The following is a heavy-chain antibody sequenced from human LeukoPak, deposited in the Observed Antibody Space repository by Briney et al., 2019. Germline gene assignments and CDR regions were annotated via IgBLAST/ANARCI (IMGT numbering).Heavy chain of an antibody. CDR3: ARYRWLQLGPFDY. V-gene: IGHV4-59*01. J-gene: IGHJ4*02. D-gene: IGHD5-24*01. Sequence: PSETLSLTCTVSGGSISSYYWSWIRQPPGKGLEWIGYIYYSGGTNYNPSLKSRATISVDTSKNQFSLKLSSVTAADTAVYYCARYRWLQLGPFDYWGQGTQVTVSS. CDR2: IYYSGGT. CDR1: GGSISSYY.